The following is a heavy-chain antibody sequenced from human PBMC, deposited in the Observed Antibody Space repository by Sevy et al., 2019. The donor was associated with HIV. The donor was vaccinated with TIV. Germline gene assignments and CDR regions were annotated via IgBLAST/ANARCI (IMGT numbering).Heavy chain of an antibody. CDR3: ARGDYYGSLYYFDY. CDR2: ISSGSSYI. V-gene: IGHV3-21*01. D-gene: IGHD3-10*01. Sequence: GGSLRLSCAASGFTFSNYFMNWVRQAPGKGLEWVSSISSGSSYIFYADSQKGRFTISRDNAKNSLYLHMNSLRAEDTAVYYCARGDYYGSLYYFDYWGPGTLVTVSS. CDR1: GFTFSNYF. J-gene: IGHJ4*02.